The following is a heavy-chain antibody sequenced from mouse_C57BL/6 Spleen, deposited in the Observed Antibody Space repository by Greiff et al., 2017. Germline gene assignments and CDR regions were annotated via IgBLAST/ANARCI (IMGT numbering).Heavy chain of an antibody. Sequence: VKLQESGPELVKPGASVKISCKASGYAFSSSWMNWVKQRPGKGLEWIGRIYPGDGDTNYNGKFKGKATLTADKSSSTAYMQLSSLTSEDSAVYFCARRVTTVVATNFDYWGQGTTLTVSS. J-gene: IGHJ2*01. CDR3: ARRVTTVVATNFDY. CDR2: IYPGDGDT. CDR1: GYAFSSSW. V-gene: IGHV1-82*01. D-gene: IGHD1-1*01.